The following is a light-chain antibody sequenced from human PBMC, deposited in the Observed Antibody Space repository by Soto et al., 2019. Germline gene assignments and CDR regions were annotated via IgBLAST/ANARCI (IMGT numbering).Light chain of an antibody. CDR3: QQYDNLLT. V-gene: IGKV1-33*01. CDR1: QDISNY. J-gene: IGKJ4*01. CDR2: DAS. Sequence: DIQMTQSPYSLSASVGDRVTITCQASQDISNYLNWYQQKPGKAPKLLIYDASNLETGVPSRFSGSVSGTDFTFTISSLQPEDIATYYCQQYDNLLTFGGGTKVEIK.